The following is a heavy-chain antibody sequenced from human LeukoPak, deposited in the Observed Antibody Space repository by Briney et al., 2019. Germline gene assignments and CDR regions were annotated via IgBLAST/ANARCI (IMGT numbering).Heavy chain of an antibody. CDR3: ASFPSTVTTRWDYFDY. V-gene: IGHV1-69*01. CDR2: IIPIFGTA. J-gene: IGHJ4*02. CDR1: GGTFSSYA. Sequence: GSSVKVSCKASGGTFSSYAISWARQAPGQGLEWMGGIIPIFGTANYAQKFQGRVTITADESTSTAYMELSSLRSEDTAVYYCASFPSTVTTRWDYFDYWGQGTLVTVSS. D-gene: IGHD4-17*01.